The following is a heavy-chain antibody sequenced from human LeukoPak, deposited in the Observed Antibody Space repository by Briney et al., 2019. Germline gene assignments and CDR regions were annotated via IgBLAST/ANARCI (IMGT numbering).Heavy chain of an antibody. J-gene: IGHJ4*02. CDR1: GYTFTGYY. V-gene: IGHV1-2*02. CDR2: INPNSGGT. D-gene: IGHD3-22*01. Sequence: ASVKVSCKASGYTFTGYYMHWVRQAPGQGLEWMGWINPNSGGTNYAQKFQGRVAMTRDTSISTAYMELSRLRSDDTAVYYCARDFAFHDSSGYYLKYWGRGTLVTVSS. CDR3: ARDFAFHDSSGYYLKY.